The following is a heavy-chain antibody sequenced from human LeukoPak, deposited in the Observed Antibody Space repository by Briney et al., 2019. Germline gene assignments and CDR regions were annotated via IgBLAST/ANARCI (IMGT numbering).Heavy chain of an antibody. D-gene: IGHD4-11*01. Sequence: GGSLRLSCAVSGVTFSDYYMSRGRQAPGKGLEWVSTVSGSGGSTFYADSVKGRFSISRVNSKNTLYLQMNSLRAEGTAVYYCAKDRSMTTVTPFDNWGQGTLVAVSS. V-gene: IGHV3-23*01. CDR2: VSGSGGST. CDR3: AKDRSMTTVTPFDN. J-gene: IGHJ4*02. CDR1: GVTFSDYY.